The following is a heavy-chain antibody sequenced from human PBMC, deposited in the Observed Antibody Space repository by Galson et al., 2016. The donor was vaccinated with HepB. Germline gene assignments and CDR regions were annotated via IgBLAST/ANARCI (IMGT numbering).Heavy chain of an antibody. CDR3: ARDPGGKFSDGSIDY. V-gene: IGHV3-48*02. Sequence: SLRLSCAASGFTFSAYAMHWVRQAPGKGLEWVSHISNSPKTQHYIDSVKGCFTISRNNAKNSLFLQMNSLRDDDTAVYYCARDPGGKFSDGSIDYWGQGTLVTVSS. CDR1: GFTFSAYA. J-gene: IGHJ4*02. CDR2: ISNSPKTQ. D-gene: IGHD5-24*01.